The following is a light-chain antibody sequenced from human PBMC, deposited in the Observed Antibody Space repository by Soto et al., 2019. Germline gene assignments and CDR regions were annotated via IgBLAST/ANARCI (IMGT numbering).Light chain of an antibody. V-gene: IGLV2-14*01. CDR2: AVS. CDR3: SSYTSESSYV. J-gene: IGLJ1*01. CDR1: SSDVGLYDY. Sequence: QSVLTQPASVSGSPGQSITISCTGTSSDVGLYDYVSWYQQHPGKAPQLMIYAVSNRPSGVSNRFSASKSGNTASLFISGLQAEDEADDYCSSYTSESSYVFGSGTKLTVL.